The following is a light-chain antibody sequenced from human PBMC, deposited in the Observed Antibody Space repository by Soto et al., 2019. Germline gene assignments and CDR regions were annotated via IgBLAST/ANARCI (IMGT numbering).Light chain of an antibody. CDR2: SAS. CDR3: QHYSSSQRIFT. V-gene: IGKV3-20*01. J-gene: IGKJ3*01. Sequence: EIVLTQSPGTLSLSPGERATLSCRASQNININYLAWYQQKPDQAPRLLIYSASSRAAGIPDRFSGSGSGTDFTLTISGLAPEDFAVYYYQHYSSSQRIFTFGPGTKVDIK. CDR1: QNININY.